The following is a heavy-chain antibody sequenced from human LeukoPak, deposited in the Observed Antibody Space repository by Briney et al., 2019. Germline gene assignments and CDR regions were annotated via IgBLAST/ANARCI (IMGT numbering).Heavy chain of an antibody. Sequence: ASVKVSCKASGYTFTNYHINGVRQASGQGLEWMTWINPDTGDKGYARKFQDRATITTDTSISTAYMELSSLSSEDTAVYFCARTTSMTASGYDYWGQGTLVTVSS. J-gene: IGHJ4*02. V-gene: IGHV1-8*03. CDR1: GYTFTNYH. D-gene: IGHD2-21*02. CDR2: INPDTGDK. CDR3: ARTTSMTASGYDY.